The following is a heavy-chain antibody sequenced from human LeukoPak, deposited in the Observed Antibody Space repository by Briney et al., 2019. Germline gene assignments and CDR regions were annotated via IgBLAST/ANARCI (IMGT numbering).Heavy chain of an antibody. Sequence: SETLSLTCAVYGGSFSGYYWSWIRQPPGKGLEWIEEINHSGSTNYNPSLKSRVTISVDTSKNQFSLKLSSVTAADTAVYYCARGHYYDSSGYYYYFDYWGQGTLVTVSS. CDR2: INHSGST. CDR1: GGSFSGYY. J-gene: IGHJ4*02. D-gene: IGHD3-22*01. CDR3: ARGHYYDSSGYYYYFDY. V-gene: IGHV4-34*01.